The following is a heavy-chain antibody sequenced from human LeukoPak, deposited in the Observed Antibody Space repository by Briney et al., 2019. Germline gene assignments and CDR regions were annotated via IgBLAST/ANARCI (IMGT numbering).Heavy chain of an antibody. D-gene: IGHD6-6*01. Sequence: GGSLRLSCAASGFTFSSYEMNWVRQAPGKGLEWVSYISSSGSTIYYADSVKGRFTTSRDNAKNSLYLQMNSLRAEDTAVYYCARDETEYSSSFPNWFDPWGQGTLVTVSS. J-gene: IGHJ5*02. V-gene: IGHV3-48*03. CDR2: ISSSGSTI. CDR1: GFTFSSYE. CDR3: ARDETEYSSSFPNWFDP.